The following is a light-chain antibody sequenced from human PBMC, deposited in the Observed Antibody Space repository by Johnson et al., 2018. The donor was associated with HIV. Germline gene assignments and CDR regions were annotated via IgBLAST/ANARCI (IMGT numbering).Light chain of an antibody. V-gene: IGLV1-51*01. CDR3: GTWDISLSAGGV. CDR2: DNN. CDR1: SSNIGNHY. Sequence: QSVLTQSPSVSAAPGQRVTISCSGTSSNIGNHYVSWYQLLPGTAPKLLIYDNNQRPSGIPDRFSGSKSGTSATLAITRLQTGDEADYYCGTWDISLSAGGVFGPGTKVTVL. J-gene: IGLJ1*01.